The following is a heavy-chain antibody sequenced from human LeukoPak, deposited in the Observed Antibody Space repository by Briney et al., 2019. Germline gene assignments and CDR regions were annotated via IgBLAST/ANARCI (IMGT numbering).Heavy chain of an antibody. J-gene: IGHJ3*01. CDR3: ARDRGWLQGEF. CDR2: MNPNSGNT. V-gene: IGHV1-8*01. Sequence: GASVKVSCKASGYTFTSYDINWVRQATGQGLEWMGWMNPNSGNTGYAQKFQGRVTMTRDTSISTAYMELSRLRSDDTAVYYCARDRGWLQGEFWGQGTMVTVSS. D-gene: IGHD5-24*01. CDR1: GYTFTSYD.